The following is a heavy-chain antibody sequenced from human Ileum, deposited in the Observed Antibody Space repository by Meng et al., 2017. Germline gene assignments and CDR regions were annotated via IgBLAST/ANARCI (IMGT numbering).Heavy chain of an antibody. CDR2: AGT. Sequence: QWQLRESAPGLVRQSVTLSLICTVSGGSVSTSDYQWGWIRQPPGKGLEWIGYAGTNYNPSLKSRVTISVDTSKRQFSLKLTSVTAADTAVYYCARDHWGSLDYWGQGILVTVSS. D-gene: IGHD7-27*01. V-gene: IGHV4-61*08. CDR3: ARDHWGSLDY. CDR1: GGSVSTSDYQ. J-gene: IGHJ4*02.